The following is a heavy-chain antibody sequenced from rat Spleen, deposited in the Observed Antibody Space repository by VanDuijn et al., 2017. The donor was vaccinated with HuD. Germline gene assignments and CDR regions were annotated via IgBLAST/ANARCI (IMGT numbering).Heavy chain of an antibody. CDR3: TILNWEGYYFDY. D-gene: IGHD5-1*01. J-gene: IGHJ2*01. CDR2: ISYDGGST. CDR1: GFTFSNYG. Sequence: EVQLVESGGGLVQPGRSLKLSCAASGFTFSNYGMHWIRQAPTKGLEWVASISYDGGSTYYRDSVKGRFTISRDNAKSSLYLQMDSLRSEDTATYYCTILNWEGYYFDYWGQGVMVTVSS. V-gene: IGHV5-19*01.